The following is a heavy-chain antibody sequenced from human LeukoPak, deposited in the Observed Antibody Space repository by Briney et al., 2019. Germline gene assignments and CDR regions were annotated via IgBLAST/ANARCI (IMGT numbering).Heavy chain of an antibody. Sequence: SETLSLTCAVYGGSFSDYYWTWIRQPPGKGLEWIGEINHSGSPNNNPSLKSRVSISFDTSRNQFSLKLTSVTAADTAVYYCGSRRTAMFGVIKGPIDYWGQGTLVTVSS. V-gene: IGHV4-34*01. CDR2: INHSGSP. CDR1: GGSFSDYY. J-gene: IGHJ4*02. CDR3: GSRRTAMFGVIKGPIDY. D-gene: IGHD3-3*01.